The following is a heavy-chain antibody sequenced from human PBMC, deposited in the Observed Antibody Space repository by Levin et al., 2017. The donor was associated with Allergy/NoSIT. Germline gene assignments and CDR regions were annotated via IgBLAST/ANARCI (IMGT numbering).Heavy chain of an antibody. V-gene: IGHV3-33*01. CDR2: IWYDGNNK. D-gene: IGHD6-19*01. Sequence: GGSLRLSCAASGFIFSSYGMHWVRQAPGKGLEWVAIIWYDGNNKYYADSVKGRFTISRDNSKNTLHLQMNSLRAEDTAVYYCAMTTGYSSDFYKMSGFNFWGQGTLVAVSS. CDR3: AMTTGYSSDFYKMSGFNF. J-gene: IGHJ4*02. CDR1: GFIFSSYG.